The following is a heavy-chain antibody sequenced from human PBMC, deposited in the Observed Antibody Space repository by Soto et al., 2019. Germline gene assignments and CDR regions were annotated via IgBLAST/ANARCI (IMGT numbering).Heavy chain of an antibody. D-gene: IGHD5-18*01. Sequence: PSETLSLTCTVSGGSISSYYWSWIRQPPGKGLEWIGYIYYSGSTNYNPSLKSRVTISVDTSKNQFSLKLSSVTAADTAVYYCARGFHSRGYSYGYDYWGQGTLVTVSS. CDR1: GGSISSYY. CDR2: IYYSGST. J-gene: IGHJ4*02. V-gene: IGHV4-59*01. CDR3: ARGFHSRGYSYGYDY.